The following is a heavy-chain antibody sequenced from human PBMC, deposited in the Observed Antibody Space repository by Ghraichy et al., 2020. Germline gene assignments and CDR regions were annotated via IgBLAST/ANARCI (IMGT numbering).Heavy chain of an antibody. Sequence: GGSLRLSCAASGFTFSRYWMSWVRQAPGKGLEWVANIKQDGSEKYYVDSVKGRFTISRDNAKNSLYLQMNSLRAEDTAVYYCARDSPHYYGSGSYCAYWGKGTLVTVSS. CDR1: GFTFSRYW. D-gene: IGHD3-10*01. V-gene: IGHV3-7*01. CDR2: IKQDGSEK. CDR3: ARDSPHYYGSGSYCAY. J-gene: IGHJ4*02.